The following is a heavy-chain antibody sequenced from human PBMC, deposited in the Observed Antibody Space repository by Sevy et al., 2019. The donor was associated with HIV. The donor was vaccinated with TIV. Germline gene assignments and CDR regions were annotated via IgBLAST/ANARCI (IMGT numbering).Heavy chain of an antibody. J-gene: IGHJ4*02. V-gene: IGHV4-59*08. CDR1: GGSITSLY. Sequence: SETLSLTCTVSGGSITSLYWNWIQQPPGMGLEWIANIYYNGHINYNPSLKSRVTLSLDTSKNQFSLRLSSVTAADTAMYYCAGENAWGRGYSWGQGTLVTVSS. CDR2: IYYNGHI. D-gene: IGHD1-26*01. CDR3: AGENAWGRGYS.